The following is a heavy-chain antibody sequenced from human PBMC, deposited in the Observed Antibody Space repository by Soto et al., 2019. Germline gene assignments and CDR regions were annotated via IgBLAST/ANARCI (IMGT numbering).Heavy chain of an antibody. CDR1: GTSIRXXXFX. D-gene: IGHD3-10*01. CDR3: ARDLDGVVTGRGAFAV. V-gene: IGHV4-31*04. Sequence: QVRXQEXXQGXVRPSQTLSLICTVSGTSIRXXXFXXXFLRQRPGTGLEWLGYISYGGITFYNPSLEXXXXXXXXXXXXXXXXXXXXXXXXXTAMYYCARDLDGVVTGRGAFAVWGPGTLVTVXS. CDR2: ISYGGIT. J-gene: IGHJ3*01.